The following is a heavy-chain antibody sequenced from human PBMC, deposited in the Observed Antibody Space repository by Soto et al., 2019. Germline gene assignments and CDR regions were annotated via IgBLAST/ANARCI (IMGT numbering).Heavy chain of an antibody. CDR1: GGTFSSYA. CDR3: ARNRGMATVTNYYYSGMDV. CDR2: IIPIFGTA. J-gene: IGHJ6*02. D-gene: IGHD4-4*01. Sequence: QVQLVQSGAEVKKPGSSVKVSCKASGGTFSSYAISWVRQAPGQGLEWMGGIIPIFGTANYAQKFQGRVTITADESTSTAYMELSSLRSEDTAVYYCARNRGMATVTNYYYSGMDVWGQGTTVTVSS. V-gene: IGHV1-69*01.